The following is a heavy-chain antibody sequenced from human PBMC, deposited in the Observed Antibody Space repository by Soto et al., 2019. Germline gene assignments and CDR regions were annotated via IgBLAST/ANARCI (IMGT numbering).Heavy chain of an antibody. V-gene: IGHV1-69*02. CDR3: ARGPLVVLNYFES. Sequence: QVQLVQSGTEVKKPGSSVKVSCKASGGTFRNYPINWVRQAPGQGLEWMGSIFPLTDIPDYAQNFQASVTISADKSTSTAYMEVSSLTSDDTAMYFCARGPLVVLNYFESWGQGTLVTVSS. CDR1: GGTFRNYP. CDR2: IFPLTDIP. J-gene: IGHJ4*02.